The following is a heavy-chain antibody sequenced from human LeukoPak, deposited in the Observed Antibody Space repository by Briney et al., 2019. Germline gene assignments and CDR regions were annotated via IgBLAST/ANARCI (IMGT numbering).Heavy chain of an antibody. CDR2: INPNSGGT. V-gene: IGHV1-2*02. J-gene: IGHJ5*02. Sequence: ASVKVSCKASGYTFTGYYMHWVRQAPGQGLEWMGWINPNSGGTNYAQKFQGRVTMTRDTSISTAYMELSRLRSDDTAVYYCARGPGVIAAAGTGNWFDPWGQGTLVTVSS. CDR3: ARGPGVIAAAGTGNWFDP. CDR1: GYTFTGYY. D-gene: IGHD6-13*01.